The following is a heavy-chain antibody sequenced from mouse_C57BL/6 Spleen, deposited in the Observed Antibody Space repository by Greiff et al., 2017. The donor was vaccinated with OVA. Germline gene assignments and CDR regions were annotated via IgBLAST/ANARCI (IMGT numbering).Heavy chain of an antibody. CDR2: IDPSDSYT. CDR3: ARGLLFDY. J-gene: IGHJ2*01. D-gene: IGHD3-1*01. CDR1: GYTFTSYW. Sequence: QVQLQQPGAELVMPGASVKLSCKASGYTFTSYWMHWVKQRPGQGLEWIGEIDPSDSYTNYNQKLKGKSTLTVDKSSSTAYMQLSSLTSEDSAVYYCARGLLFDYWGQGTTLTVSS. V-gene: IGHV1-69*01.